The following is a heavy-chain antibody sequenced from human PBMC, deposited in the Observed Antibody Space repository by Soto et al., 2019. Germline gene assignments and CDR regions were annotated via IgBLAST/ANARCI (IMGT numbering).Heavy chain of an antibody. CDR3: ARDGSITMVRGVNFDY. CDR2: ISSSSSTI. D-gene: IGHD3-10*01. CDR1: GFTFSSYS. V-gene: IGHV3-48*02. Sequence: PGGSLRLSCAASGFTFSSYSMNWVRQAPGMGLEWVSYISSSSSTIYYADSVKGRFTISRDNAKNSLYLQMNSLRDEDTAVYYCARDGSITMVRGVNFDYWGQGTLVTVSS. J-gene: IGHJ4*02.